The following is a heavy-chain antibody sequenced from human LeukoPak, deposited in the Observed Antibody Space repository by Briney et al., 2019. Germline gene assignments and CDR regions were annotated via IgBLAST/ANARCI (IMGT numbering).Heavy chain of an antibody. CDR2: IYYSGST. J-gene: IGHJ4*02. Sequence: ASETLSLTCTVSGGSISSSSYYWGWIRQPPGKGLEWIGSIYYSGSTYYNPSLKSRVTISVDTSKNQFSLKLSSVTAADTAVYYCARANPEYYYDRPDYFDYWGQGTLVTVSS. CDR1: GGSISSSSYY. CDR3: ARANPEYYYDRPDYFDY. D-gene: IGHD3-22*01. V-gene: IGHV4-39*07.